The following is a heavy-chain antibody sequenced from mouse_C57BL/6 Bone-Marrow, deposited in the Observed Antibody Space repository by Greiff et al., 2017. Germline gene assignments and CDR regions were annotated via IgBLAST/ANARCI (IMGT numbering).Heavy chain of an antibody. CDR1: GFTIKDDF. J-gene: IGHJ3*01. CDR2: IDPENGDT. V-gene: IGHV14-4*01. Sequence: VQLQQSGAELVSPGASVKLSCTASGFTIKDDFMHWVKQRPEQGLEWIGWIDPENGDTEYAPKFLGKATITVDTSSNTAYLQVSSLTSEDTAVYYCTRSSYWGQGTLLTVSA. CDR3: TRSSY.